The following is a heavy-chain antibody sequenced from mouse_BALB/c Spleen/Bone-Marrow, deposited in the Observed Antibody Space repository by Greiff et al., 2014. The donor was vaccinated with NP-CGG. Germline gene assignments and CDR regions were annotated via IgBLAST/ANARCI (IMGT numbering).Heavy chain of an antibody. Sequence: DVKLQESGGGLVKSGGSLKLSCAASGFTFNSYGMSWVRQTPEKRLEWVATISGGGSYTFCPDSVKGRFTISRDNAKNNLYLQLSSLRSEDTALYYCARHAYYDQTEVSFVYWGQGTLVTVSA. CDR3: ARHAYYDQTEVSFVY. D-gene: IGHD2-4*01. J-gene: IGHJ3*01. CDR2: ISGGGSYT. V-gene: IGHV5-9-2*01. CDR1: GFTFNSYG.